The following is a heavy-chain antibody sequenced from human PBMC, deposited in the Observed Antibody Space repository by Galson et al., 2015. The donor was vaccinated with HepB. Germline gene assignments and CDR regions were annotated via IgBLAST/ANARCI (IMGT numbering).Heavy chain of an antibody. V-gene: IGHV4-61*01. D-gene: IGHD2-15*01. CDR1: GGSVSSGSYY. Sequence: SETLSLTCTVSGGSVSSGSYYWSWIRQPPGKGLEWIGYIYYSGSTNYNPSLKSRVTISVDTSKNQFSLKLSSVTAADTAVYYCARLVAVVAAQTYTFDYWGQGTLVTVSS. CDR3: ARLVAVVAAQTYTFDY. CDR2: IYYSGST. J-gene: IGHJ4*02.